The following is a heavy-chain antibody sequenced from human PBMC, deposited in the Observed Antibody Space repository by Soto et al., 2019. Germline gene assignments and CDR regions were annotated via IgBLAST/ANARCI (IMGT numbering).Heavy chain of an antibody. Sequence: PGGSLRLSCAASGFTFSSYAMHWVRQAPGKGLEWVAVISYDGSNKYYADSVKGRFTTSRDNSKNTLYLQMNSLRAEDTAVYYCARSYGSGSYYPFYYYYYGMDVWDQGTTVTVSS. V-gene: IGHV3-30-3*01. CDR3: ARSYGSGSYYPFYYYYYGMDV. D-gene: IGHD3-10*01. J-gene: IGHJ6*02. CDR2: ISYDGSNK. CDR1: GFTFSSYA.